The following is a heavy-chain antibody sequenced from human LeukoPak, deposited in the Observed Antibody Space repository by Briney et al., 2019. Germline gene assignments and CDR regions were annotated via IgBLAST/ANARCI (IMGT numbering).Heavy chain of an antibody. D-gene: IGHD2-2*01. CDR3: ARYYCSSANCPGIDY. CDR1: GGSISRGAYY. V-gene: IGHV4-30-4*01. Sequence: SETLSLTCAVSGGSISRGAYYWTWIRQPPGKGLEWIGYIYYGGSTYYNPSLKTRLTISIDTSKNQFSLKLTSVTAADTAVYYCARYYCSSANCPGIDYWGQGTLVTVSS. J-gene: IGHJ4*02. CDR2: IYYGGST.